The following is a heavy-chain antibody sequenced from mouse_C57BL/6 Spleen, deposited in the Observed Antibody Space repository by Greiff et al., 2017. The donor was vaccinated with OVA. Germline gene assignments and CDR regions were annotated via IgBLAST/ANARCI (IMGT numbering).Heavy chain of an antibody. V-gene: IGHV1-26*01. CDR3: ARGHWYFDV. CDR1: GYTFTDYY. J-gene: IGHJ1*03. Sequence: VQLQQSGPELVKPGASVKISCKASGYTFTDYYMNWVKQSHGKSLEWIGDINPNNGGTSYNQTFTGKATLTLDKSASTAYMELRSLTTEDAAVYYCARGHWYFDVWGTGTTVTVAS. CDR2: INPNNGGT.